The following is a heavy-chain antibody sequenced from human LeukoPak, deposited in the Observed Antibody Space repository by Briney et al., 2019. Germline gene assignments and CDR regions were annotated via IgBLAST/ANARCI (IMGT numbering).Heavy chain of an antibody. Sequence: GASEKVSCKASGYAFSTNVISWVRQAPGQGLEWMGCIGASVPNTNYAQQFRGRVTMTTDTSASTVYMELRNLISGDTAVYYCASGDYSGFNYGPLDSWGQGTLVTVSS. CDR1: GYAFSTNV. CDR2: IGASVPNT. J-gene: IGHJ4*02. CDR3: ASGDYSGFNYGPLDS. D-gene: IGHD5-12*01. V-gene: IGHV1-18*01.